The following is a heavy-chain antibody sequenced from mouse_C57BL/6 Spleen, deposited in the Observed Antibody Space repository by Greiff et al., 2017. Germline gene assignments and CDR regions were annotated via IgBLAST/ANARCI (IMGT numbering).Heavy chain of an antibody. CDR1: GFTFTDYY. Sequence: EVKLVESGGGLVQPGGSLSLSCAASGFTFTDYYMSWVRQPPGKALEWLGFIRNKANGYTTEYNASVKGRFTISRDNSQSILYLQMNALRAEDSATYYCARSPEAMDYWGQGTSVTVSS. CDR3: ARSPEAMDY. CDR2: IRNKANGYTT. J-gene: IGHJ4*01. V-gene: IGHV7-3*01.